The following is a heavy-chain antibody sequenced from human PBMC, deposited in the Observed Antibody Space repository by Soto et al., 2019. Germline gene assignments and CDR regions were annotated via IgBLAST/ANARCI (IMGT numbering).Heavy chain of an antibody. V-gene: IGHV4-4*07. J-gene: IGHJ4*02. CDR1: GDSMTKYY. Sequence: QVQLQESGPGLVKPSETLSLTCKASGDSMTKYYWSWIRQPAGKGLEWIGRGYMSGSTNYNPSLKSRVTMSIDTSNNHFPLDWKSVTAADTAVYYCARTVGAAYYFDFWGQGALVTVSS. D-gene: IGHD1-26*01. CDR2: GYMSGST. CDR3: ARTVGAAYYFDF.